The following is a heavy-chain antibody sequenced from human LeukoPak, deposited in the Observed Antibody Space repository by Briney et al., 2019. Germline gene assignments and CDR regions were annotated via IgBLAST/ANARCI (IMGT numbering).Heavy chain of an antibody. D-gene: IGHD2-2*01. Sequence: GASVKVSCKASGYTFTSYGISWVRQTPGQGLEWMGWISAYNGNTNYAQKLQDRVTMTTDTSTSTAYMELRSLRSDDTAVYYCARDLYCSSTSCPNFYYYYYMDVWGKGTTVTVSS. J-gene: IGHJ6*03. V-gene: IGHV1-18*01. CDR3: ARDLYCSSTSCPNFYYYYYMDV. CDR2: ISAYNGNT. CDR1: GYTFTSYG.